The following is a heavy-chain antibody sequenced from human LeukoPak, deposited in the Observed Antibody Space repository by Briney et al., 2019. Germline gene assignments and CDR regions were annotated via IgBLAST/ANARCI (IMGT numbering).Heavy chain of an antibody. CDR2: ISWDGGST. CDR1: GFTSDAYA. Sequence: PGGSLRLSCAASGFTSDAYAMHWGRHAPGEGLEWVSLISWDGGSTYSTDSVKDRFTIVRDNSKNSLYLQMNSLRAEDTALYYCAKAQGATVTVYYMDVWGKGTTVTVSS. CDR3: AKAQGATVTVYYMDV. D-gene: IGHD4-17*01. J-gene: IGHJ6*03. V-gene: IGHV3-43D*03.